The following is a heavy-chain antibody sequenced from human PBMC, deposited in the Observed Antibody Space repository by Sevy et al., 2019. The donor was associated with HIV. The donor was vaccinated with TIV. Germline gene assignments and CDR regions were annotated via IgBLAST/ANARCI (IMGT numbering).Heavy chain of an antibody. V-gene: IGHV3-74*01. D-gene: IGHD2-2*01. CDR1: GFTFSNHW. Sequence: GGSLRLSCSASGFTFSNHWMHWVRQVPGKGLVWVSYINGDGTTTTYADSVKGRFTISRDNAKNTLYLQMNSLGAEDTAVDYCARDTSYSTSSWGQGTLVTVSS. J-gene: IGHJ4*02. CDR3: ARDTSYSTSS. CDR2: INGDGTTT.